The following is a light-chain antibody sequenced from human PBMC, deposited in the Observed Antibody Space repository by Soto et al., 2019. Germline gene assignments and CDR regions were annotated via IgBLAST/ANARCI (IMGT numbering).Light chain of an antibody. CDR3: QQYERYST. Sequence: DIQMTQSPSNLSASVGDRVTITCRARQSISIWLAWYQQKPGKAPRLLIHKASTLESGVPSRLSGSGYGTEFTLTIRGLQPEDYATYYCQQYERYSTFGQGTKVDIK. CDR1: QSISIW. J-gene: IGKJ1*01. V-gene: IGKV1-5*03. CDR2: KAS.